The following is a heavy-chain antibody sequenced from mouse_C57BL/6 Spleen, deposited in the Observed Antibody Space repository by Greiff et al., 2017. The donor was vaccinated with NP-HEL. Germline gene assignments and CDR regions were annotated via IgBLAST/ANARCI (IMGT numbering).Heavy chain of an antibody. Sequence: VQLKQSGAELVRPGASVKLSCTASGFNIKDDYMHWVKQRPEQGLEWIGWIDPENGDTEYASKFQGKATITADTSSNTAYLQLSSLTSEDTAVYYCTTEVTTVVDYFDYWGQGTTLTVSS. CDR3: TTEVTTVVDYFDY. CDR2: IDPENGDT. J-gene: IGHJ2*01. V-gene: IGHV14-4*01. D-gene: IGHD1-1*01. CDR1: GFNIKDDY.